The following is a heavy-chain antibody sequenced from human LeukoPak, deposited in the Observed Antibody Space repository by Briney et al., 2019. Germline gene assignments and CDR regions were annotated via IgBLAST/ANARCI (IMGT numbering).Heavy chain of an antibody. D-gene: IGHD3-10*01. J-gene: IGHJ4*02. V-gene: IGHV3-74*01. CDR3: ARDRYYDSLPDY. Sequence: GGALRLSCAAPGFTLRSYWKHLVRPTPGEGVGWVSRINSDGSSTSYADSVKGRFTISRDNAKNTLYLQMNSLRAEDTAVYYCARDRYYDSLPDYWGQGTLVTVSS. CDR2: INSDGSST. CDR1: GFTLRSYW.